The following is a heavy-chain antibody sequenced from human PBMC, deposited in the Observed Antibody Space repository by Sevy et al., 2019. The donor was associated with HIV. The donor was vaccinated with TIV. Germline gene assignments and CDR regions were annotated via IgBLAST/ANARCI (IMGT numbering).Heavy chain of an antibody. D-gene: IGHD5-12*01. J-gene: IGHJ4*02. Sequence: GGSLRLSCAASGFTFSSYSMNWVRQAPGKGLEWVSSISSSSSYIYYADSVKGRFTISRDNAKNSLYLQMNSLRAEDTAVYYCAREDVDIVGTIDYWGQGTLVTVSS. CDR2: ISSSSSYI. V-gene: IGHV3-21*01. CDR3: AREDVDIVGTIDY. CDR1: GFTFSSYS.